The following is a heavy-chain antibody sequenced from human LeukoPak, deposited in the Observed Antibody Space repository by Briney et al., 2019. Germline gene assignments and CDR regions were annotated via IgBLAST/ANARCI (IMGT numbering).Heavy chain of an antibody. D-gene: IGHD2-8*01. CDR2: ISDTGATT. V-gene: IGHV3-23*01. CDR3: AKDSSIGRYCTNGVCSPFDY. J-gene: IGHJ4*02. Sequence: QPGGSLRLSCAGSGFIFSSYAMSWVRQAPGKGLEWVSAISDTGATTYDADSVKGRFTISRDNSRSTLYLQMNSLRAEDTALYYWAKDSSIGRYCTNGVCSPFDYWGQGTLVTVSS. CDR1: GFIFSSYA.